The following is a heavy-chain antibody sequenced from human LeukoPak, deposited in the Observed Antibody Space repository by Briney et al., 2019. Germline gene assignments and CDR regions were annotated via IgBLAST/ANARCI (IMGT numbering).Heavy chain of an antibody. CDR1: GGSISSGSYY. Sequence: PSETLSLTCTVSGGSISSGSYYWSWIRQPAGKGLEWIGRIYTSGSTNYNPSLKSRVTISVDTSKNQFSLKLSSVTAADTAVYYCASTDFLAAAGPFDYWGQGTLVTVSS. CDR2: IYTSGST. J-gene: IGHJ4*02. D-gene: IGHD6-13*01. V-gene: IGHV4-61*02. CDR3: ASTDFLAAAGPFDY.